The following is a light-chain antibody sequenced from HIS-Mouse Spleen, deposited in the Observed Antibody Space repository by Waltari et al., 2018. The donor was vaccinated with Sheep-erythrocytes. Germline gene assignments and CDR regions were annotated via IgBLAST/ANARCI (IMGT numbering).Light chain of an antibody. CDR3: CSYAGSYNHV. V-gene: IGLV2-11*01. CDR1: SSDVGGYNY. Sequence: QSALTQPRSVSGSPGQSVTISCTGTSSDVGGYNYVSWYQQHPGKAPKLMIYDVRKRPSGVPDRFSGSKSGNTASLTISGIQAEDEADYYCCSYAGSYNHVFATGTKVTVL. J-gene: IGLJ1*01. CDR2: DVR.